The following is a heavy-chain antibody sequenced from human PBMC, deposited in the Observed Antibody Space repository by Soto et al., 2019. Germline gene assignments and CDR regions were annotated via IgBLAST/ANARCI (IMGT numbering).Heavy chain of an antibody. V-gene: IGHV4-34*01. CDR3: ARGLSSSHFDY. CDR2: INHSGST. CDR1: GGSLSGYY. Sequence: SETLSLTCAVYGGSLSGYYWSGIRQPPGKGLEWIGEINHSGSTNYNPSLKSRVTISVDTSKNQFSLKLSSVTAADTAVYYCARGLSSSHFDYWGQGTLVTVSS. D-gene: IGHD6-13*01. J-gene: IGHJ4*02.